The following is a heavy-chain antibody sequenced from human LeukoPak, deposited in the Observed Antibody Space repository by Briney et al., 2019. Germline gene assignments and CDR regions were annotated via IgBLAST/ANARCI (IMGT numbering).Heavy chain of an antibody. CDR3: ARASWDYYDSSGYPCY. CDR2: INPNSGGT. D-gene: IGHD3-22*01. Sequence: ASVKVSCKASGYTFTGYYMHWVRQAPGRGLEWMGRINPNSGGTNYAQKFQGRVTMTRDTSISTAYMELSRLRSDDTAVYYCARASWDYYDSSGYPCYWGQGTLVTVSS. J-gene: IGHJ4*02. V-gene: IGHV1-2*06. CDR1: GYTFTGYY.